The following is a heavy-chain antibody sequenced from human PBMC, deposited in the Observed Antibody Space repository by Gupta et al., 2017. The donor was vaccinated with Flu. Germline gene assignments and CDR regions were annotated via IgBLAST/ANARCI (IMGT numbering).Heavy chain of an antibody. V-gene: IGHV4-39*01. Sequence: QLQLQESGPGLVKPSETLSLTCTVSGGSISSSRYYWGWIRQPPGKGLEWIGSIYYSGSTYDNPSLKSRVTISVDTSKNQFSLKLSSVTAADTAVYYCARLWIGGYCSSTSCYLVWGQGTLVTVSS. CDR3: ARLWIGGYCSSTSCYLV. D-gene: IGHD2-2*01. CDR2: IYYSGST. J-gene: IGHJ4*02. CDR1: GGSISSSRYY.